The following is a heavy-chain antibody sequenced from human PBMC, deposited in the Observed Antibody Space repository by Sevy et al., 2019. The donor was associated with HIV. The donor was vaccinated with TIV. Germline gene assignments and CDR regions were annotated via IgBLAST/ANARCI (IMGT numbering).Heavy chain of an antibody. CDR3: ARLGALRFFDWSSLNYFDY. CDR1: GGSISSSTYY. J-gene: IGHJ4*02. V-gene: IGHV4-39*01. D-gene: IGHD3-9*01. Sequence: SETLSLTCSVSGGSISSSTYYWGWIRQPPGRGLEWIGSVYFTGSTYYNPSLKSRVTISVDTSKNEFSLKVNSVTAADTAVYYCARLGALRFFDWSSLNYFDYWGQGTLVTVSS. CDR2: VYFTGST.